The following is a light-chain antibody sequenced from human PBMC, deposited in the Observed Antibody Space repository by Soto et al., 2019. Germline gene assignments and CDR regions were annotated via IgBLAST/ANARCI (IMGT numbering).Light chain of an antibody. V-gene: IGKV1-9*01. J-gene: IGKJ1*01. CDR1: QGISSY. CDR3: QQYDSVLGT. CDR2: AAS. Sequence: DIQLTQSPSFLSASVGDRVTITCRASQGISSYLAWYQQKPGKAPKLLIYAASTLQSGVPSRFSGSGSGTEFTLTISSLQPDDFATYYCQQYDSVLGTFGPGTKVDIK.